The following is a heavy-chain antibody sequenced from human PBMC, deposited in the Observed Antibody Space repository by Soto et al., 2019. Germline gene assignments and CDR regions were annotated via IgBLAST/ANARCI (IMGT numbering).Heavy chain of an antibody. Sequence: PGESLKISCKGSGYSFTSYWIGWVRQMPGKGLEWMGIIYPGDSDTRYSPSFQGQVTISADKSISTAYLQWSSLKASDTAMYYCARIVFWRARANYYYYMDVWGKGTTVTVSS. D-gene: IGHD3-3*01. CDR3: ARIVFWRARANYYYYMDV. CDR2: IYPGDSDT. CDR1: GYSFTSYW. J-gene: IGHJ6*03. V-gene: IGHV5-51*01.